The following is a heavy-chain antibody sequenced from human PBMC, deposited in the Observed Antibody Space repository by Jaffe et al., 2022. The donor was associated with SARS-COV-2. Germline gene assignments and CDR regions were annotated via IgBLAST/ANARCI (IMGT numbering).Heavy chain of an antibody. D-gene: IGHD3-3*01. CDR1: GYTFTSYD. V-gene: IGHV1-8*01. J-gene: IGHJ6*02. CDR2: MNPNSGNT. CDR3: ARDPRITIFGEGDSYGMDV. Sequence: QVQLVQSGAEVKKPGASVKVSCKASGYTFTSYDINWVRQATGQGLEWMGWMNPNSGNTGYAQKFQGRVTMTRNTSISTAYMELSSLRSEDTAVYYCARDPRITIFGEGDSYGMDVWGQGTTVTVSS.